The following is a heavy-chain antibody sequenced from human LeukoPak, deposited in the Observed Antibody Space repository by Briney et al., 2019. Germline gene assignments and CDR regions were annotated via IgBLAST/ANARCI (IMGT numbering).Heavy chain of an antibody. CDR2: ISSSGSTI. D-gene: IGHD3-10*01. CDR3: ANDDARGFGEPSPYDY. Sequence: GGSLRLSCAASGFTFSDYYMSWIRQAPGKGLEWVSYISSSGSTIYYADSVKGRFTISKDNSKNTLYLQLNTLRPEDTAVYYCANDDARGFGEPSPYDYWGQGTRVIVSS. J-gene: IGHJ4*02. CDR1: GFTFSDYY. V-gene: IGHV3-11*04.